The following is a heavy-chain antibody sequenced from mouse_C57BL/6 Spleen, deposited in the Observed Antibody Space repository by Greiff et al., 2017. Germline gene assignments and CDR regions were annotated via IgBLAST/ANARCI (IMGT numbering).Heavy chain of an antibody. D-gene: IGHD1-1*01. J-gene: IGHJ4*01. CDR3: ARSGIGLYGSSHYAMYD. CDR2: IHPNSGST. CDR1: GYTFTSYW. V-gene: IGHV1-64*01. Sequence: QVQLQQPGAELVKPGASVKLSCKASGYTFTSYWMHWVKQRPGQGLEWIGMIHPNSGSTNYNEKFKSKATLTVDKSSSTAYMQLSSLTSEDSAVYYCARSGIGLYGSSHYAMYDWGQGTSVTVSS.